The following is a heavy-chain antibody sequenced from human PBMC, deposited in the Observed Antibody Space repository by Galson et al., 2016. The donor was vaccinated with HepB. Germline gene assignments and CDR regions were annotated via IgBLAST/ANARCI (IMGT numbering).Heavy chain of an antibody. CDR1: GFTFSTYN. CDR3: ARDNCINAICYTGWFDS. V-gene: IGHV3-21*01. Sequence: SLRLSCAASGFTFSTYNMNWVRQAPGKGLEWVSSISYNIYYADSVRGRFTISRDNAKNSLFLQMNSLRVEDTAVYYCARDNCINAICYTGWFDSWGQGTLATVSA. D-gene: IGHD2-8*01. CDR2: ISYNI. J-gene: IGHJ5*01.